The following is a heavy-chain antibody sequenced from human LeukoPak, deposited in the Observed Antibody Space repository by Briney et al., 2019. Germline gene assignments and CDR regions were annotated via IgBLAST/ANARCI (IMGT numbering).Heavy chain of an antibody. J-gene: IGHJ6*02. CDR1: GFTFSSYA. CDR2: ISGSGGST. Sequence: GGSLRLSCAASGFTFSSYAMSWVRQAPGKGLEWVSAISGSGGSTYYADSVKGRFTISRDNSKNTLYLQMNSLRAEDTAVYYCAKTLDQPSVGYYYYGMDVWGQGTTVTVSS. D-gene: IGHD2-2*01. CDR3: AKTLDQPSVGYYYYGMDV. V-gene: IGHV3-23*01.